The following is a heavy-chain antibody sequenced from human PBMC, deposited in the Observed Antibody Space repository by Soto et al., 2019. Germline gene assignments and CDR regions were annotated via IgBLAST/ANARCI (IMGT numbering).Heavy chain of an antibody. V-gene: IGHV4-34*01. CDR2: INHSGST. D-gene: IGHD1-26*01. J-gene: IGHJ4*02. CDR3: AGGGGGSYSSGHY. Sequence: QVQLQQWGAGLLKPSETLSLTCAVYGGSFSAYYWTWIRQPPGKGLEWIGEINHSGSTNYNPSLKSRVTISVDPSKHQFSLKLSAVTAAATAVYYCAGGGGGSYSSGHYWGQGTLVTVSS. CDR1: GGSFSAYY.